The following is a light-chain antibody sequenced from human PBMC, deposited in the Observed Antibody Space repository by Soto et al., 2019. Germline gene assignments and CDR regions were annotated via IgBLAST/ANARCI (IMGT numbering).Light chain of an antibody. CDR2: EVS. CDR1: SSDVGGYNY. V-gene: IGLV2-14*01. J-gene: IGLJ3*02. Sequence: QSALTQPASVSGSPGQSITISCTGTSSDVGGYNYVSWYQQHPGKAPNLMIYEVSNRPSGVSNRFSGSKSGNTASLTISGLQDEDEADYYCSSYTSSSTVVFGGGTKLTVL. CDR3: SSYTSSSTVV.